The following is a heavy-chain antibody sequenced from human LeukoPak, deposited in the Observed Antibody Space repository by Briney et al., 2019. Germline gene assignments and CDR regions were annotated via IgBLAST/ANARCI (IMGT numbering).Heavy chain of an antibody. CDR1: GFTFNTYA. J-gene: IGHJ4*02. Sequence: GGSLRLSCAASGFTFNTYAMGWVRQAPGKGLEWVSVISSNAISTYYADSVRGRFTISRDNSKNTLDLQLNSLRAEDTAVYYCAKPTTMGRGLMNSFDYWGQGTLVTVSS. CDR3: AKPTTMGRGLMNSFDY. V-gene: IGHV3-23*01. CDR2: ISSNAIST. D-gene: IGHD2-8*01.